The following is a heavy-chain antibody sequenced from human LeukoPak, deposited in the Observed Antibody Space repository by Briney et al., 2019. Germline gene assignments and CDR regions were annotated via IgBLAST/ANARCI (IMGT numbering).Heavy chain of an antibody. Sequence: GGSLRLSCAASGFTFSDYFMSWIRQAPGKGLEWLSHISSSGTGYYTDSVKGRATISRDNAKNSLYLQMNSLRAEDTAVYYCAKGLARFGYGALLDFWGQGTLVTVSS. CDR2: ISSSGTG. D-gene: IGHD4/OR15-4a*01. CDR1: GFTFSDYF. CDR3: AKGLARFGYGALLDF. J-gene: IGHJ4*02. V-gene: IGHV3-11*04.